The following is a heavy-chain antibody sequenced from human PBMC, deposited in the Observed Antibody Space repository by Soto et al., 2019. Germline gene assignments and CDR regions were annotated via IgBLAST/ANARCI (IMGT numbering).Heavy chain of an antibody. J-gene: IGHJ4*02. V-gene: IGHV4-38-2*01. D-gene: IGHD6-19*01. Sequence: PSETLSLTCAVSGYSISSGYYWGWIRQHPGKGLEWIGSIYHSGSTYYNPSLKSRVTISVDTSKNQFSLKLSSVTAADTAVYYCARYSSGWYYDFDYWGQGTLVTVSS. CDR1: GYSISSGYY. CDR3: ARYSSGWYYDFDY. CDR2: IYHSGST.